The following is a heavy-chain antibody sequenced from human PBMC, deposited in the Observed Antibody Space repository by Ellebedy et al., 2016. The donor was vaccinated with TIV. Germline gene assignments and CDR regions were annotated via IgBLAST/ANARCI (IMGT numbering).Heavy chain of an antibody. V-gene: IGHV1-46*01. Sequence: AASVKVSCKASGYIFINYYIHWVRQAPGQGLEWVGMIHPSSGKTFYAQDVQDRVTVTRDTSTNTVYMELSSLRSEDTALYYCARETPGGSPDYWGQGTTVTVSS. CDR1: GYIFINYY. CDR3: ARETPGGSPDY. D-gene: IGHD3-16*01. J-gene: IGHJ4*03. CDR2: IHPSSGKT.